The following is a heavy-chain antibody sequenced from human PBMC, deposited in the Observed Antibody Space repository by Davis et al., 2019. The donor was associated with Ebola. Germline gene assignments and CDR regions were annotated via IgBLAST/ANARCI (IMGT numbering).Heavy chain of an antibody. V-gene: IGHV1-24*01. CDR3: AAGGSRGGFDV. Sequence: AASVKVSCKVSGYILTELSIHWVRQSPGQGLEWMGNFDPQNNDIIYAHKFEDRVTMTEDTSTHTAYMELSSLRSEDSAVYYCAAGGSRGGFDVWGQGTMVTVSS. J-gene: IGHJ3*01. CDR1: GYILTELS. CDR2: FDPQNNDI. D-gene: IGHD1-26*01.